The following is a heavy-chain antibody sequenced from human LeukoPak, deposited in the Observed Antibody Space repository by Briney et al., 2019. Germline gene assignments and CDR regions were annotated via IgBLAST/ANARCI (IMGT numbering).Heavy chain of an antibody. D-gene: IGHD3-22*01. CDR1: GYTLTELS. Sequence: ASVKVSCKVSGYTLTELSMHWVRQAPGKGLEWMGGFDPEDGETIYAQKFQGRVTMTEDTSTDTAYMELSSLRSEDTAVYYCATVAFHYDSQIFDIWGQGTMVTVSS. CDR2: FDPEDGET. V-gene: IGHV1-24*01. J-gene: IGHJ3*02. CDR3: ATVAFHYDSQIFDI.